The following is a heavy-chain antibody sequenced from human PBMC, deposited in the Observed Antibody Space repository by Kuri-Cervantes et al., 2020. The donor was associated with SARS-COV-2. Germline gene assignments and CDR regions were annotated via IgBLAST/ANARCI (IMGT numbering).Heavy chain of an antibody. D-gene: IGHD5-18*01. J-gene: IGHJ5*02. Sequence: GESLKISCAASGFTFTSYSLNWVRQAPGKGLEWLSYITRSGSTLHYADSVKGRFTISRDNAKNLLFLQMNSLRDEDTAVYYCAREGTGMVGLDLWGQGTQVTVSS. V-gene: IGHV3-48*02. CDR2: ITRSGSTL. CDR1: GFTFTSYS. CDR3: AREGTGMVGLDL.